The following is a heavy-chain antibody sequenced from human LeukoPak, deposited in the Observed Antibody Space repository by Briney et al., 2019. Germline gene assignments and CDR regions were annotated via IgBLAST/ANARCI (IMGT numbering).Heavy chain of an antibody. J-gene: IGHJ4*02. V-gene: IGHV4-59*01. CDR3: ARGGGANYDFWSGYYAI. Sequence: PSETLSLTCTVSGGSISSYYWSWIRQPPGKGPEWIGYIYYSGSTNYNPSLKSRVTISVDTSKNQFSLKLSSVTAADTAVYYCARGGGANYDFWSGYYAIWGQGTLVTVSS. D-gene: IGHD3-3*01. CDR1: GGSISSYY. CDR2: IYYSGST.